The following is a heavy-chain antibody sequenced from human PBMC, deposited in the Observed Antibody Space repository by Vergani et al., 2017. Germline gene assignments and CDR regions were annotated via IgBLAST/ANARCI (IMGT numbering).Heavy chain of an antibody. CDR3: AKHFRGWGIDY. J-gene: IGHJ4*02. D-gene: IGHD3-16*01. CDR2: ISYDGNKK. V-gene: IGHV3-30*18. CDR1: GFPFSDYG. Sequence: QVQLVESGGGEVQPGRSLRLSCSAAGFPFSDYGVHWVRQAPGKGLEWVSVISYDGNKKNYADSVKGRFTISRDNSKNTLYLEMNALRAEDTATYYCAKHFRGWGIDYWGQGTQVIVSS.